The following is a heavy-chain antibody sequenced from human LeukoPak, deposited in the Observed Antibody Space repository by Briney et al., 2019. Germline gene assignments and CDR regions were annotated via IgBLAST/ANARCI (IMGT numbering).Heavy chain of an antibody. V-gene: IGHV4-34*01. CDR1: GGSFSGYY. CDR3: ARYSYSSSWYVFDY. J-gene: IGHJ4*02. Sequence: SETLSLTCAVYGGSFSGYYWSWIRQPPGKGLEWIGEINHSGSTNYNPSLKSRVTISVDTSKNQFSLKLSSVTAADTAVYYCARYSYSSSWYVFDYWGQGTLVTVSS. D-gene: IGHD6-13*01. CDR2: INHSGST.